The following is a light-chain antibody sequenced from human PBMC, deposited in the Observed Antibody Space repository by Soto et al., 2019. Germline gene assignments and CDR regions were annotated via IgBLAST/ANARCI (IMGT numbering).Light chain of an antibody. Sequence: EIVLTQSPATLSFSPGERATLSCRASQSVSSNLAWYQQKPGQAPRLLIYGASNRATGIPATFSGSGSGTDFTLTISSLEPEDFAVYYCQQRRNWPLTFGGGTKVEIK. CDR2: GAS. J-gene: IGKJ4*01. CDR3: QQRRNWPLT. V-gene: IGKV3-11*01. CDR1: QSVSSN.